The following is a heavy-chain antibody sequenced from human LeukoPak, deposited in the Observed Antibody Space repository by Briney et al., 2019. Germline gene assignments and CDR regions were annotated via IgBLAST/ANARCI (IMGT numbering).Heavy chain of an antibody. J-gene: IGHJ4*02. CDR3: ATARNFRFEY. CDR2: ISSSGSGGNT. CDR1: GVTLSSYA. Sequence: TGGSLRLSCAASGVTLSSYAMSWARQAPGKGLEWVSGISSSGSGGNTYYADSVKGRFTVSRDYAKNTLFLQMNNLRTEDTALYFCATARNFRFEYWGQGSLVIVSA. D-gene: IGHD1-7*01. V-gene: IGHV3-23*01.